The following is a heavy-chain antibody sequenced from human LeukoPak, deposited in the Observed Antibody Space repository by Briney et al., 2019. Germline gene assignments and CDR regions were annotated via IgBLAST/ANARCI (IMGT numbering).Heavy chain of an antibody. V-gene: IGHV3-21*01. CDR1: GFTFSSYS. CDR3: ARHLTSGSYYDWFDP. Sequence: GGSLRLSCAASGFTFSSYSMNWVRQAPGKGLEWVSSISSSSSYIYYADSVKGRFTISRDNAKNSLYLQMNSLRAEDTAVYYCARHLTSGSYYDWFDPWGQGTLVTVSS. D-gene: IGHD1-26*01. CDR2: ISSSSSYI. J-gene: IGHJ5*02.